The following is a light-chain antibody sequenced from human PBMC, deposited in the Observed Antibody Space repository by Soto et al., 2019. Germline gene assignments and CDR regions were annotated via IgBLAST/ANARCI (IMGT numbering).Light chain of an antibody. CDR3: SSYTTSSTDV. CDR1: SSDVGGYSY. V-gene: IGLV2-14*03. CDR2: DVS. Sequence: QSVLTQPASVSGSPGQSITISCTGTSSDVGGYSYISWYQHNPGRAPKLMIYDVSNRPSGVSDRFSGSKSGNTASLTISRLQAEDEADYYCSSYTTSSTDVFGSGTKVTVL. J-gene: IGLJ1*01.